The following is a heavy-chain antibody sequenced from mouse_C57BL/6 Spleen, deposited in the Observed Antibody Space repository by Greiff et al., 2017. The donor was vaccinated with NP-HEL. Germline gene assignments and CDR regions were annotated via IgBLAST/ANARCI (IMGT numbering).Heavy chain of an antibody. V-gene: IGHV1-50*01. CDR1: GYTFTSYW. J-gene: IGHJ1*03. CDR3: ARRHDGSRGWYVDV. CDR2: IDPSDSST. Sequence: QVQLQQSGAELVKPGASVKLSCKASGYTFTSYWMQWVKQRPGQGLEWIGEIDPSDSSTNYNQKFKGKATLTVDTSSSTAYLQLSSLTSEDSAVYYCARRHDGSRGWYVDVWGTGTTVTVSS. D-gene: IGHD1-1*01.